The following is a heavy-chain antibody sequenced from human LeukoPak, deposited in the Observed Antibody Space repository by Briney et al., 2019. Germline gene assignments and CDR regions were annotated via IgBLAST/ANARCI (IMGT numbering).Heavy chain of an antibody. CDR2: ISAYNGNT. CDR1: GYTFTSYG. V-gene: IGHV1-18*01. D-gene: IGHD2-15*01. J-gene: IGHJ6*03. CDR3: AREIGYCSGGSCYEMKNYYYMDV. Sequence: ASVKVSCKASGYTFTSYGISWVRQAPGQGLEWMGWISAYNGNTNYAQKLQGRVTMTTDTSTSTVYMELSSLRSEDTAVYYCAREIGYCSGGSCYEMKNYYYMDVWGKGTTVTVSS.